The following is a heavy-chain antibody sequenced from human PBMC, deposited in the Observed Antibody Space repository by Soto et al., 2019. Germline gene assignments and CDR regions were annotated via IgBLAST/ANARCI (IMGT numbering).Heavy chain of an antibody. Sequence: KTSETLSLTCSVSGGSISSSTSYWGWIRQPPGKGLEWIGSIFYTGNTYYNPSLRSRVTISVSTSKNQFSLKLTSVTAADTAVYYCAREVTSPFDYWGQGTLVTVSS. CDR1: GGSISSSTSY. CDR2: IFYTGNT. D-gene: IGHD4-4*01. CDR3: AREVTSPFDY. J-gene: IGHJ4*02. V-gene: IGHV4-39*02.